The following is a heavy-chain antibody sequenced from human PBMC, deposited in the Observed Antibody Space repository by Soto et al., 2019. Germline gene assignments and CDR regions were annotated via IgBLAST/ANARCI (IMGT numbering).Heavy chain of an antibody. CDR3: AREKSPGYSSPQCWFAP. Sequence: ASVKVSCKASGGTFSSYTISWVRQAPGQGLEWMRRIIPILGIANYAQKFQGRVTITADKSTSTAYMELSSLRSEDTAVYYCAREKSPGYSSPQCWFAPWGQGTLVTVSS. D-gene: IGHD6-19*01. CDR2: IIPILGIA. V-gene: IGHV1-69*04. CDR1: GGTFSSYT. J-gene: IGHJ5*02.